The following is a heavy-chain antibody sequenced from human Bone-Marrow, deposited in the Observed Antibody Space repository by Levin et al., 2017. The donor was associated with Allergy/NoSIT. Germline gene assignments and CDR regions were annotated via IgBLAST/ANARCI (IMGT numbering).Heavy chain of an antibody. V-gene: IGHV3-23*01. CDR3: GMDPNGDYIGAFDF. D-gene: IGHD4-17*01. CDR1: GFTFSRYA. Sequence: GESLKISCAASGFTFSRYAMTWVSQAPGKGLEWVSSITGSGSGTYYADSVQGRFTISRDNSQNTLYLQMISLRAEDTALYYCGMDPNGDYIGAFDFWGQGTMVTVSS. J-gene: IGHJ3*01. CDR2: ITGSGSGT.